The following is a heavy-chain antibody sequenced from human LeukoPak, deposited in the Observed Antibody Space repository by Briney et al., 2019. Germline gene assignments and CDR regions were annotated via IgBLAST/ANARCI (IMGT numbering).Heavy chain of an antibody. D-gene: IGHD2-15*01. V-gene: IGHV3-30*02. CDR2: IQFDGNNK. CDR3: AKDHQDYSPWGDAFDI. J-gene: IGHJ3*02. Sequence: PGGSLRLSCAASGFTFSKYGMHWVRQAPGKGLEWVAFIQFDGNNKYYTDSVKGRFTISRDNSKNTLYLLMNSLRAEDTAVYYCAKDHQDYSPWGDAFDIWGQGTMVTVSS. CDR1: GFTFSKYG.